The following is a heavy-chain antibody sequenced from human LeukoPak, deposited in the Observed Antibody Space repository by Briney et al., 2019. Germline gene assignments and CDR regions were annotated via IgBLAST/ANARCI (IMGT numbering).Heavy chain of an antibody. CDR1: GFTFSTYA. Sequence: PGGSLRLSCAVSGFTFSTYAMGWVRQAPGKGLEWVSGLSGSGASTYYVDSVRGRFTISRDNSKNTLYLQMNSLRAEDTALYYCAKAVSSSTAGSDYWGQGTLVTVSS. V-gene: IGHV3-23*01. CDR2: LSGSGAST. CDR3: AKAVSSSTAGSDY. D-gene: IGHD6-13*01. J-gene: IGHJ4*02.